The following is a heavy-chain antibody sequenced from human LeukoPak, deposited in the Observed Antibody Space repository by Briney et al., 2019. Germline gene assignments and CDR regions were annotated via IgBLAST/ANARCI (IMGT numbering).Heavy chain of an antibody. CDR3: VKKTNVGYSSSWTFDY. J-gene: IGHJ4*02. Sequence: GGSLRLSCAASGFTFSSYAMSWVRQAPGKGLEWVSAIRGSGGSTYYADSVKGRFTISRDNSKTTLYLQMNSLRAEDTAVYYCVKKTNVGYSSSWTFDYWGQGTLVTVSS. CDR2: IRGSGGST. D-gene: IGHD6-13*01. CDR1: GFTFSSYA. V-gene: IGHV3-23*01.